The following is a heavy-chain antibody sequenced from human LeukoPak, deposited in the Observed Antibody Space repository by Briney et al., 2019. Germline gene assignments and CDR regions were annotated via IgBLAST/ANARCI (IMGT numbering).Heavy chain of an antibody. D-gene: IGHD2-21*01. CDR3: ARDDCGDTCYPGGY. Sequence: GASVKVSCKASGCIFTKYVVHWVRQAPGQRPEWMGWIKAGNGDTKYSHNFQDRLTITRDTSASTVYMELSSLTSEDTALYYCARDDCGDTCYPGGYWGQGTLVTVSS. CDR2: IKAGNGDT. CDR1: GCIFTKYV. J-gene: IGHJ4*02. V-gene: IGHV1-3*01.